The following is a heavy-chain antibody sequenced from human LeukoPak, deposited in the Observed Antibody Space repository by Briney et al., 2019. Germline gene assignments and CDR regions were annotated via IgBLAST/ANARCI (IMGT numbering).Heavy chain of an antibody. J-gene: IGHJ4*02. CDR2: VYPGDSDT. CDR1: GYRFTDHW. Sequence: GESLKISCQGSGYRFTDHWIAWVRQMPGKGLEWVGMVYPGDSDTRYSPSFQGQVTISADKSINTAYLQWSSLKASDTAIYYCTRRGSSGTYYVFDSWGQGTLVSVSS. CDR3: TRRGSSGTYYVFDS. V-gene: IGHV5-51*01. D-gene: IGHD3-22*01.